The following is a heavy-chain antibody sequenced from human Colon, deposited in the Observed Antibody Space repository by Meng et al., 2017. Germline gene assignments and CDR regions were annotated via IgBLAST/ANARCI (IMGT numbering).Heavy chain of an antibody. D-gene: IGHD6-19*01. Sequence: GESLKISCSASGFLFTNSEFNWVRQAPGRGLECISFINRDYAIHYSQSVSGRFSISRDNAEASVYLQMRSLRPDDTGVYFCARLTSTGWNWGQGTLVTGSS. V-gene: IGHV3-48*03. J-gene: IGHJ4*02. CDR3: ARLTSTGWN. CDR2: INRDYAI. CDR1: GFLFTNSE.